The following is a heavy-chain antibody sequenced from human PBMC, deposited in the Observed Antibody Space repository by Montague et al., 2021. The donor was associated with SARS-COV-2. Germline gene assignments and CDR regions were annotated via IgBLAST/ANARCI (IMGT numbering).Heavy chain of an antibody. Sequence: SETLSLTCTVSGGSISSYYWSWIRQPPGKGLEWIGYIYYSGSTNYNPSLKSRATISVDTSKNQFSLKLSSVTAADTAVYYCARDNEGYISSWYHDYWGQGTLVTVSS. CDR2: IYYSGST. D-gene: IGHD6-13*01. CDR3: ARDNEGYISSWYHDY. V-gene: IGHV4-59*01. CDR1: GGSISSYY. J-gene: IGHJ4*02.